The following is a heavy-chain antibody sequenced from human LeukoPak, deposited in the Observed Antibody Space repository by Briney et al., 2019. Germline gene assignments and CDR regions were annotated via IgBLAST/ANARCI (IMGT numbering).Heavy chain of an antibody. CDR3: ASRAHFWSGPGG. J-gene: IGHJ4*02. V-gene: IGHV3-7*01. CDR2: IKQDGSEK. D-gene: IGHD3-3*02. Sequence: GGSLRLSCAASGFTFSTHWMSWVRQAPGKGLEWVANIKQDGSEKYYVDSVKGRFTISRDNAKDSLYLQMNTLRAEDTAVYYCASRAHFWSGPGGWGQGTLVTVSS. CDR1: GFTFSTHW.